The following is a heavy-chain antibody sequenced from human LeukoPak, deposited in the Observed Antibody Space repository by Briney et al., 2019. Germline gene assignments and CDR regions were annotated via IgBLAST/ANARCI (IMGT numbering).Heavy chain of an antibody. CDR1: GFTFSSYG. CDR2: IYSGGTT. V-gene: IGHV3-66*02. Sequence: GGSLRLSCAASGFTFSSYGMSWVRQAPGKGLEWVSAIYSGGTTYYADSVKGRFTISRDNSKNTLYLQMNSLRAEDTAVYYCARGATYYDFWSGYSPRDYWGQGTLVTVSS. CDR3: ARGATYYDFWSGYSPRDY. J-gene: IGHJ4*02. D-gene: IGHD3-3*01.